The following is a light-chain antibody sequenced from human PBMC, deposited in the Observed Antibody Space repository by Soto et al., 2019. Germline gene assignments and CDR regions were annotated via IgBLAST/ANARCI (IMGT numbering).Light chain of an antibody. CDR1: QGVSSS. Sequence: DIQMTQSPSTLSASVGDRDTISCRSGQGVSSSLAWYQQKPGKAPKLLIYDASSLGSGVPSRFSGSGSGTEFTLTISSLQPDDFATYYCQQYNSYSWTFGQGTKVDIK. V-gene: IGKV1-5*01. J-gene: IGKJ1*01. CDR3: QQYNSYSWT. CDR2: DAS.